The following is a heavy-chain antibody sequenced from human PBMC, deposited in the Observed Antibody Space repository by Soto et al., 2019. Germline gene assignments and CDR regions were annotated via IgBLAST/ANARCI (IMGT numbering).Heavy chain of an antibody. CDR3: ARVRRAGNYMDV. V-gene: IGHV1-2*04. Sequence: ASVKVSCTASGYTFTGYYMHWVRQAPGQGLEWMGWINPNSGGTNYAQKFQGWVTMTRDTSISTAYMELSRLRSDDTAVYYCARVRRAGNYMDVWGKGTTVTVSS. CDR2: INPNSGGT. J-gene: IGHJ6*03. CDR1: GYTFTGYY.